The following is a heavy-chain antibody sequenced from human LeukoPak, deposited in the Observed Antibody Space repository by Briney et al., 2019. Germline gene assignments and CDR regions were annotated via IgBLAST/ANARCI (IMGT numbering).Heavy chain of an antibody. CDR3: AKHIAYNYGQRFDY. V-gene: IGHV3-23*01. CDR1: GFTFSSYA. CDR2: ITGSGGST. J-gene: IGHJ4*02. Sequence: PGGSLRLSCAASGFTFSSYAMSWVRQAPGKGLEWVSGITGSGGSTSYADSVKGRFTISRDNSKNTRYLQMNSLRAEDTAVYYCAKHIAYNYGQRFDYWGQGTLVTVSS. D-gene: IGHD5-18*01.